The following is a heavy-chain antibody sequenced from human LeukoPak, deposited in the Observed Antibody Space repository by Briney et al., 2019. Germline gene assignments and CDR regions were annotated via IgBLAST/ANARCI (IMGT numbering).Heavy chain of an antibody. CDR1: SGSMNNYS. D-gene: IGHD1-14*01. V-gene: IGHV4-4*07. CDR2: IYSSGST. J-gene: IGHJ4*02. Sequence: SETLSLTCTVSSGSMNNYSWNWIRQPAGKGLEWIGHIYSSGSTNYNPSPKSRVHISIDTAKNQFFLKLSSVTAAGTAVYYCARRTDYWGPGTLVTVSS. CDR3: ARRTDY.